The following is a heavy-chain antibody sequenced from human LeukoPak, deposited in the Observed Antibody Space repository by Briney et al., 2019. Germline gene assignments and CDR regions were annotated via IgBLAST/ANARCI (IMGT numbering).Heavy chain of an antibody. J-gene: IGHJ6*03. CDR3: ARAGVTGVYYYYYYMDV. V-gene: IGHV4-34*01. CDR2: INHSGST. D-gene: IGHD5-18*01. Sequence: SETLSLTCAVYSGSFSGYYWNWIRQPPGKGLEWIGQINHSGSTNYNPSLKSRVTISVDTSKNQFSLKLSSVTAADTAVYYCARAGVTGVYYYYYYMDVWGKGTTVTISS. CDR1: SGSFSGYY.